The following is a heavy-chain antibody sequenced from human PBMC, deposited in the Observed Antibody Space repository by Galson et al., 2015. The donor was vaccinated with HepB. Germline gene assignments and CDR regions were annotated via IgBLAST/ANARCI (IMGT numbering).Heavy chain of an antibody. CDR3: ARARRYYGSGSSFDY. CDR2: IKQAGSET. Sequence: SLRLSCAASGFTFSNYWMSWVRQAPGKGLERVANIKQAGSETYYADSVKGRFTISRDNANNSLYLQMNSLRAEDTAVYYCARARRYYGSGSSFDYWGQGTLVTVSS. CDR1: GFTFSNYW. J-gene: IGHJ4*02. V-gene: IGHV3-7*01. D-gene: IGHD3-10*01.